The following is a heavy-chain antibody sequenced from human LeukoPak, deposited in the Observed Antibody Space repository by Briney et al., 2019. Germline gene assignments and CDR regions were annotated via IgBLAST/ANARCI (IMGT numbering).Heavy chain of an antibody. CDR1: GFNFNDYY. D-gene: IGHD2/OR15-2a*01. CDR2: ISSRSRTI. CDR3: AGDTWNSHYYFDH. J-gene: IGHJ4*02. V-gene: IGHV3-11*01. Sequence: GGSLRLSCAVSGFNFNDYYMAWIRQAPGKGLEWVSYISSRSRTIYYADSVKGRFTISRDNAKSSLYLQMNSLRVEDTAVYYCAGDTWNSHYYFDHWGQGILVTVSS.